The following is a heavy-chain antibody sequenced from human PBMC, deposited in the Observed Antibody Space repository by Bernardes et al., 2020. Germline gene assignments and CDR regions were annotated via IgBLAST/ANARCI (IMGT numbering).Heavy chain of an antibody. CDR2: IYYSGIT. J-gene: IGHJ3*01. CDR1: GGSVSSVSYY. Sequence: SEPLSLTCTVSGGSVSSVSYYWSWHPQPPGKGLEWIRYIYYSGITNYNPSLKSRVTISVDTSKNQFSLKLSSVTAADTALYYCARDVRIAAADAFDFWGQGTMVTVSS. V-gene: IGHV4-61*01. CDR3: ARDVRIAAADAFDF. D-gene: IGHD6-13*01.